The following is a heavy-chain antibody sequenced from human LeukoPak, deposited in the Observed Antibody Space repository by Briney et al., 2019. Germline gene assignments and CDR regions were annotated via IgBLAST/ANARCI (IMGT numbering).Heavy chain of an antibody. Sequence: GASVKVSCQTSRTTFSSYSISWVRQAPGQGLEWMGRIIPILGIANYAQKFQGRVTITADKSTNTAYMELSSLESEDTAVYYCARDPTLTAIQRRHFDLWGGGTLVTVSA. V-gene: IGHV1-69*04. D-gene: IGHD3-3*01. CDR1: RTTFSSYS. CDR2: IIPILGIA. CDR3: ARDPTLTAIQRRHFDL. J-gene: IGHJ2*01.